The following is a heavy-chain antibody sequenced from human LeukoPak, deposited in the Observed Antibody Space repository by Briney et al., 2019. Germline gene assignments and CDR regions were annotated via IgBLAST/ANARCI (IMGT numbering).Heavy chain of an antibody. CDR3: AIWTSGNY. D-gene: IGHD1-1*01. V-gene: IGHV3-7*01. Sequence: GGSLRLSCAASGLTFDGSWMNWVRQATGKGLEWVANMDPSGSQKRYVDSVKGRFSISKDNPGTSLYLEMYSLRAEDTAIYYCAIWTSGNYWGQGTLVTVSS. CDR2: MDPSGSQK. CDR1: GLTFDGSW. J-gene: IGHJ4*02.